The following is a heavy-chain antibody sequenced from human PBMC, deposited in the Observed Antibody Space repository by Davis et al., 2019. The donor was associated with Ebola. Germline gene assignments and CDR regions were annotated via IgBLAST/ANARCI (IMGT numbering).Heavy chain of an antibody. V-gene: IGHV1-69*04. Sequence: SVKVSCKASGGTFSSYAISWVRQAPGQGLEWMGRIIPILGIANYAQKFQGRVTITADKSTSTAYMELSSLRSEDTAVYYCARDLKAVAGSDYWGQGTLVTVSS. CDR1: GGTFSSYA. CDR2: IIPILGIA. J-gene: IGHJ4*02. D-gene: IGHD6-19*01. CDR3: ARDLKAVAGSDY.